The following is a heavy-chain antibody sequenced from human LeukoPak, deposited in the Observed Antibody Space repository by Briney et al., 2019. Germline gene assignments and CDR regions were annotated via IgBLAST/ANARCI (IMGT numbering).Heavy chain of an antibody. V-gene: IGHV1-69*01. D-gene: IGHD3-10*01. CDR2: IIPIFGTA. CDR3: ARARSPGGYYYLPEGY. CDR1: GGTFISYA. Sequence: ASVKVSCKASGGTFISYAISWVRQAPGQGLEWMGGIIPIFGTANYAQKFQGRVTITADESTSTAYMELSSLRSEDTAVYYCARARSPGGYYYLPEGYWGQGTLVTVSS. J-gene: IGHJ4*02.